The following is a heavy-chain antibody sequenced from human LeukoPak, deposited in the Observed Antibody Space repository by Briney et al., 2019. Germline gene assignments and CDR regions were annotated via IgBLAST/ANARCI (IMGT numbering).Heavy chain of an antibody. CDR3: ARGVSYSNYGVVSSQLWFDP. V-gene: IGHV1-69*04. CDR1: GGTFSSYA. CDR2: IIPILGIA. D-gene: IGHD4-11*01. J-gene: IGHJ5*02. Sequence: ASVKVSCKASGGTFSSYAISWVRQAPGQGLEWMGRIIPILGIANYAQKFQGRVTITADKSTSTAYMELSSLRSEDTAVYYCARGVSYSNYGVVSSQLWFDPWGQGTLVTVSS.